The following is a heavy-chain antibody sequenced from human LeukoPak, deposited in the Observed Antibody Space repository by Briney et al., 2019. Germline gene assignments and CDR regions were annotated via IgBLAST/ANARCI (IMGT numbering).Heavy chain of an antibody. J-gene: IGHJ4*02. CDR3: AKERAGYTNPYYFDF. CDR1: GFTFSTYA. D-gene: IGHD3-16*02. Sequence: GGSLRLSCAASGFTFSTYAMSWVRQAPGKGLEWVSTISGSGANTYYADSVRGRFTISRDNSKNTLYLHMNSLRAEVTALYYCAKERAGYTNPYYFDFWGQGTLVTVSS. V-gene: IGHV3-23*01. CDR2: ISGSGANT.